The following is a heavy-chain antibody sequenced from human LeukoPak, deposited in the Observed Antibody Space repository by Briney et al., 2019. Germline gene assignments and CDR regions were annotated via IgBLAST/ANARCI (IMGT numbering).Heavy chain of an antibody. CDR1: GGSISSGSYY. J-gene: IGHJ4*02. Sequence: SETLSLTCTVSGGSISSGSYYWRWIRQPAGKGLEWIGHIYTSGSTNYNPSLKSRVTISVDTSKNQFSLKLSSVTAADTAVYYCARDLYGDYVDYWGQGTLVTVSS. CDR2: IYTSGST. V-gene: IGHV4-61*09. CDR3: ARDLYGDYVDY. D-gene: IGHD4-17*01.